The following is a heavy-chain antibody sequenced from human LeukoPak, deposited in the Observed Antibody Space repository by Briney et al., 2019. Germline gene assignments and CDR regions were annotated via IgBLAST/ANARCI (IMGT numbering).Heavy chain of an antibody. J-gene: IGHJ6*04. CDR3: ARRRRYYSEDV. Sequence: SETLSLTCAVYGGSFSGYYWSWIRQPPGKGLEWIGEINHSGSTNYNPSLKSRVTISVDTSKNQFSLKLSSVTAADTAVYYCARRRRYYSEDVWGKGTTVTVSS. CDR2: INHSGST. V-gene: IGHV4-34*01. D-gene: IGHD1-26*01. CDR1: GGSFSGYY.